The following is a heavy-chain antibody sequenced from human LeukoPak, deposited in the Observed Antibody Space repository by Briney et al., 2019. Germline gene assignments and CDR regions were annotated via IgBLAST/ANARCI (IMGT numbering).Heavy chain of an antibody. D-gene: IGHD5-24*01. Sequence: SVKVSCKASGGTFSSYAISWVRQAPGQGLEWMGGIIPIFGTADYAQKFQGRVTITADESTSTAYMELSSLRSEDTAVYYCARVEGYYYYMDVWGKGTTVTVSS. V-gene: IGHV1-69*13. CDR3: ARVEGYYYYMDV. CDR1: GGTFSSYA. J-gene: IGHJ6*03. CDR2: IIPIFGTA.